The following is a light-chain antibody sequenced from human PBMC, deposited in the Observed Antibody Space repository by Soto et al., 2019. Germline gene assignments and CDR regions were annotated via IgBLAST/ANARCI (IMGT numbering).Light chain of an antibody. Sequence: DIQMTHSPSTLSASVGDRVTITCRASQSIGRFLAWYQHQPGKAPKLLIYDASTLESGVPSRFSGTGSGTEFTFSITSLHPEDYGTYYCQQCYMGWTCGQGTTVDFK. V-gene: IGKV1-5*01. J-gene: IGKJ1*01. CDR1: QSIGRF. CDR2: DAS. CDR3: QQCYMGWT.